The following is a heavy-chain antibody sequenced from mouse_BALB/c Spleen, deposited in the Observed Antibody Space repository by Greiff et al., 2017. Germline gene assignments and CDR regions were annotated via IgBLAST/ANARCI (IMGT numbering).Heavy chain of an antibody. CDR1: GFTFSSYY. D-gene: IGHD2-2*01. CDR2: INSNGGST. Sequence: DVMLVESGGGLVKLGGSLKLSCAASGFTFSSYYMSWVRQTPEKRLELVAAINSNGGSTYYPDTVKGRFTISRDNAKNTLYLQMSSLKSEDTALYYCARQGYGYDGYAMDYWGQGTSVTVSS. V-gene: IGHV5-6-2*01. J-gene: IGHJ4*01. CDR3: ARQGYGYDGYAMDY.